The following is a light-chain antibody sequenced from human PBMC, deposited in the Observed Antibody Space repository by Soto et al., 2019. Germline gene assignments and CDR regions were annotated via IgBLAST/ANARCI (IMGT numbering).Light chain of an antibody. CDR1: SSNIGAGYD. CDR3: QSYDSRHYV. J-gene: IGLJ1*01. CDR2: GNS. Sequence: QSVLTQPPSVSGAPGQRVTISRTGSSSNIGAGYDVHWYQQLPGTAPKLLIYGNSNRPSGVPDRFSGSKSGTSASLAITGLQAEDEADYYCQSYDSRHYVFGTGTKLSVL. V-gene: IGLV1-40*01.